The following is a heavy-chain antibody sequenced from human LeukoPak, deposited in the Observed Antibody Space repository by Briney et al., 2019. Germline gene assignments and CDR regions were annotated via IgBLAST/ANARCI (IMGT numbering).Heavy chain of an antibody. CDR3: AKGKYQLLRRSIYYYYGMDV. CDR2: ISGSGGST. D-gene: IGHD2-2*01. V-gene: IGHV3-23*01. J-gene: IGHJ6*02. CDR1: GFTFSSYA. Sequence: GGSLRLSCAASGFTFSSYAMSWVRQAPGKGLEWVSAISGSGGSTYYADSVKGRFTISRDSSKNTLYLQMNGLRAEDTAVYYCAKGKYQLLRRSIYYYYGMDVWGQGITATVSS.